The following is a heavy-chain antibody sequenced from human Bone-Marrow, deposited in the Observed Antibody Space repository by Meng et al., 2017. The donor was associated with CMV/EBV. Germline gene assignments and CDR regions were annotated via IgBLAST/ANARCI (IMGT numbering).Heavy chain of an antibody. J-gene: IGHJ3*02. V-gene: IGHV3-74*01. CDR2: INSDGSST. CDR3: ARAFTGTRNAFVI. CDR1: GFTFSSYW. D-gene: IGHD1-7*01. Sequence: GGSLRLSCAASGFTFSSYWMHWVRQAPGKGLVWVSRINSDGSSTRSADSVKGRFTIPRDNAKNTLYLQMNSLRAEDTAVYYCARAFTGTRNAFVIWGQGKMV.